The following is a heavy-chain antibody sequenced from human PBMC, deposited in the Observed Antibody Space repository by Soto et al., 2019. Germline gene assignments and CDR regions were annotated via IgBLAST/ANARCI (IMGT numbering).Heavy chain of an antibody. CDR3: ARRTSPYYYDSSGYYYGYFQQ. CDR1: GGSFSGYY. J-gene: IGHJ1*01. D-gene: IGHD3-22*01. V-gene: IGHV4-34*01. Sequence: PSETLSLTCAVYGGSFSGYYWSWIRQPPGKGLEWIGEINHSGSTNYNPSLKSRVTISVDTSKNQFSLKLSSVTAADTAVYYCARRTSPYYYDSSGYYYGYFQQWGQGTLVTVSS. CDR2: INHSGST.